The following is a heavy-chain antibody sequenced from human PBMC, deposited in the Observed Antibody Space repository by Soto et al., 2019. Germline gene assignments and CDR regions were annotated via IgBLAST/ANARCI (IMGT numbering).Heavy chain of an antibody. CDR1: GYTLTELS. CDR2: FDPEDGET. V-gene: IGHV1-24*01. Sequence: ASVKVSCKVSGYTLTELSMHWVRQAPGKGLEWMGGFDPEDGETIYAQKFQGRVTMTEDTSTDTAYMELSSLRSEDTAVYYCATDPSSSSWSRYFDLWGRGTLVTVSS. D-gene: IGHD6-13*01. J-gene: IGHJ2*01. CDR3: ATDPSSSSWSRYFDL.